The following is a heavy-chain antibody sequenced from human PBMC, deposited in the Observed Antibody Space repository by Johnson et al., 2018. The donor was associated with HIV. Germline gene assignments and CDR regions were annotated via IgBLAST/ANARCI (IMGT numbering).Heavy chain of an antibody. D-gene: IGHD3-10*01. CDR2: ISSGFATI. CDR1: GFMFSNYY. V-gene: IGHV3-11*04. Sequence: QVQLVESGGSLVKPGGSLRLSCAASGFMFSNYYMSWIRQAQGKGLECVSYISSGFATIHYADSVKGRFTISRDNAKNSLYLQMNSRRAEDKAVYYCARAADSGGLWFGKEKAFDIWGQGTMVTVSS. J-gene: IGHJ3*02. CDR3: ARAADSGGLWFGKEKAFDI.